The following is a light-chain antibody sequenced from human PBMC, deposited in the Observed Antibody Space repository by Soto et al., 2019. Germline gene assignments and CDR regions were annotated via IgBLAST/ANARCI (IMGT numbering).Light chain of an antibody. V-gene: IGKV3-15*01. CDR3: QQYNNWPPLT. J-gene: IGKJ4*01. CDR1: QSVSSN. CDR2: GAS. Sequence: EIVMTQSPATLSVSPGERATLSSRASQSVSSNLAWYQQKPGQAPRLLIYGASTRATGIPARFSGSVSGTEFTLTISSLQSEDFAVYYCQQYNNWPPLTFGGGTKVDIK.